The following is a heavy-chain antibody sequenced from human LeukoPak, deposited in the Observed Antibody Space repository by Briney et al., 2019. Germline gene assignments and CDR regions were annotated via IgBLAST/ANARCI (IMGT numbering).Heavy chain of an antibody. V-gene: IGHV3-23*01. D-gene: IGHD4-17*01. Sequence: PGGSLRLSCAASGFTFSSYAMTWVRQAPGKGLQWVSTISVIGESTYFADSVKGRFTFSRHNSKNTLYLQMNSLRVEDTAVYYCARDRRYGDYPTSKYYYYGMDVWGQGTTVTVSS. J-gene: IGHJ6*02. CDR3: ARDRRYGDYPTSKYYYYGMDV. CDR1: GFTFSSYA. CDR2: ISVIGEST.